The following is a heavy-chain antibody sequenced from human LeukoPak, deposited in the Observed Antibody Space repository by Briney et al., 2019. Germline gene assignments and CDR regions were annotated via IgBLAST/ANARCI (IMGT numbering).Heavy chain of an antibody. CDR2: INHSRST. D-gene: IGHD5-12*01. CDR1: GGSISGFY. V-gene: IGHV4-34*01. CDR3: ARRETWLQFGRPFDF. Sequence: SETLSLTCAVSGGSISGFYWAWIRQAPGKGLEWVGEINHSRSTTYNPSLESRVTISIDPFRKQFTLNLTSVTAADTSVYYCARRETWLQFGRPFDFWGQGTLVTVSS. J-gene: IGHJ4*02.